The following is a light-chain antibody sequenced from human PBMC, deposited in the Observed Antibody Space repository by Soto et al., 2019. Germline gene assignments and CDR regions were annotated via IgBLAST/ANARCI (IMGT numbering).Light chain of an antibody. J-gene: IGLJ2*01. CDR3: CSYTSSSTLVL. V-gene: IGLV2-14*03. CDR1: SSDVGGHNY. CDR2: DVS. Sequence: QSALTQPASVSGSPRQSITISCTGSSSDVGGHNYVSWYQQHPGKAPKLMIYDVSYRPSGVSDRFSGSRSGNTASLTISGLQAEDEADYYCCSYTSSSTLVLFGGGTKLTVL.